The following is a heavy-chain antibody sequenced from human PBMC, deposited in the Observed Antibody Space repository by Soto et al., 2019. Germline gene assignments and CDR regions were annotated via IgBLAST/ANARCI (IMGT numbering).Heavy chain of an antibody. CDR1: GGTFSSYT. CDR3: ATTKGYCSSTSCPKGGSYYYYYMDV. V-gene: IGHV1-69*02. J-gene: IGHJ6*03. Sequence: ASVKVSCKASGGTFSSYTISWVRQAPGQGLEWMGRIIPILGIANYAQKFQGRVTITADKSTSTAYMELSSLRSEDTAVYYCATTKGYCSSTSCPKGGSYYYYYMDVWGKGTTVTVSS. CDR2: IIPILGIA. D-gene: IGHD2-2*01.